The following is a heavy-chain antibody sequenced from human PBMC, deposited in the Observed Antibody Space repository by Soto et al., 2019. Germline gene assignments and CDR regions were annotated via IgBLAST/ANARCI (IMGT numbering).Heavy chain of an antibody. CDR2: IIPIFGTA. J-gene: IGHJ5*02. V-gene: IGHV1-69*06. Sequence: QVQLVQSGAEVKKPGSSVKVSCKASGGTFSSYAISWVRQAPGQGLEWMGGIIPIFGTANYAQKFQGRVTITADKPTSRAYRGLSSLRSEDTAVYYCARVVDYGDYSNWFDPWGQGTLVTVSS. D-gene: IGHD4-17*01. CDR3: ARVVDYGDYSNWFDP. CDR1: GGTFSSYA.